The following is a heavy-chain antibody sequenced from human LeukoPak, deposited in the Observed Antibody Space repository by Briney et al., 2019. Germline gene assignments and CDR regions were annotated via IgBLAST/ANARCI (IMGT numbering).Heavy chain of an antibody. Sequence: PGGSLRLSCAASGFTVSNNYMSWVRQAPGKGLEWVSLIYSGGSTSYADSVKGRFTISRDNSKNTLYLQMNSLRAEDTAVYYCARDLYGSGIGYYYYYMDVWGKGTTVTVSS. CDR2: IYSGGST. CDR3: ARDLYGSGIGYYYYYMDV. V-gene: IGHV3-66*01. CDR1: GFTVSNNY. D-gene: IGHD3-10*01. J-gene: IGHJ6*03.